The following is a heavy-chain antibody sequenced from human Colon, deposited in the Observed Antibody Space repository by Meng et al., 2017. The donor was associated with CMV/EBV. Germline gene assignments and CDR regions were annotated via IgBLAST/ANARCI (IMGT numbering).Heavy chain of an antibody. V-gene: IGHV3-23*01. CDR2: ISGNGGST. Sequence: GGSLRLSCAASGFTFGSHAMHWVRQAPGKGLEWVSVISGNGGSTYYGDSVKGRFTISRNNSNNTLYLQMRSLRAEDTAVYYCAKHDTNDGYGRDYFEYWGQGILVTVSS. J-gene: IGHJ4*01. CDR3: AKHDTNDGYGRDYFEY. CDR1: GFTFGSHA. D-gene: IGHD2-8*01.